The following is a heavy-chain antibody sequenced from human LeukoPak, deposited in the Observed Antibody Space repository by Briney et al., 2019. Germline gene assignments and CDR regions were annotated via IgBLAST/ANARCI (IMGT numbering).Heavy chain of an antibody. J-gene: IGHJ3*02. V-gene: IGHV1-2*02. CDR2: INPNSGGT. CDR3: ARENFIFGVVMRSNAFDI. D-gene: IGHD3-3*02. CDR1: GYTFTGYY. Sequence: ASVKVSCKASGYTFTGYYMHWVRQAPGQGLEWMGWINPNSGGTNYAQKFQGRVTMTRDTSISTAYMELSRLRSDDTAVYYCARENFIFGVVMRSNAFDIWGQGTMVTLSS.